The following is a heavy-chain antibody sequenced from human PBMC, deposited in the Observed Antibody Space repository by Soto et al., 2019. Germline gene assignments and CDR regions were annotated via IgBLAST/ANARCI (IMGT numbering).Heavy chain of an antibody. J-gene: IGHJ5*02. V-gene: IGHV6-1*01. CDR2: TYYRSKWYN. CDR1: GDSVSSNSAA. Sequence: SQTLSLTCAISGDSVSSNSAALNWIRQSPPRGLEWLGRTYYRSKWYNDYAVSVKSRITINPDTSKNQFSLQLNSVTPEDTAVYYCARDEYTSGWYRFDPWGQGILVTVSS. CDR3: ARDEYTSGWYRFDP. D-gene: IGHD6-19*01.